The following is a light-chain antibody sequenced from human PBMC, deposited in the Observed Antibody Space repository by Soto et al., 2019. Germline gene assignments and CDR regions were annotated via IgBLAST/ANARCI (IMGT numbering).Light chain of an antibody. CDR3: RQHNSLPIT. V-gene: IGKV1-9*01. Sequence: DIKMTQSPSTLSASVGDRVTITFRASQGISSYLVWYQQKAGKAPKSLIYAASTLQTGVPSRFSGSGSGTEFTLTISSLQPEDSATYYCRQHNSLPITFGQGTRLEIK. CDR2: AAS. CDR1: QGISSY. J-gene: IGKJ5*01.